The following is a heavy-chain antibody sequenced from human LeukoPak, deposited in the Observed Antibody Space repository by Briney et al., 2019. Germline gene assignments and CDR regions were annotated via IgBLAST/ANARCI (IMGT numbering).Heavy chain of an antibody. D-gene: IGHD2-8*01. Sequence: GGSLRFSCVASGFTFSSYEINWVRQAPGKGLEWISHISSSGSTIYYADFLRGRFTISRDNAKNSVYLQMNSLRAEDTAVYYCARASGVSVPAGYWGQGTLVTVSS. CDR2: ISSSGSTI. V-gene: IGHV3-48*03. CDR1: GFTFSSYE. CDR3: ARASGVSVPAGY. J-gene: IGHJ4*02.